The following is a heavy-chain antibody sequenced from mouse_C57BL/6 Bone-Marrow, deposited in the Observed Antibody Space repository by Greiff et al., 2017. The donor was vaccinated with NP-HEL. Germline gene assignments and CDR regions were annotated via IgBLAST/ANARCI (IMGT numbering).Heavy chain of an antibody. J-gene: IGHJ3*01. V-gene: IGHV5-12*01. CDR3: ANIYPYFY. CDR2: ISNGGGST. Sequence: EVQLVESGGGLVQPGGSLKLSCAASGFTFSDYYMYWVRQTLEKRLEWVAYISNGGGSTYYPDTVKGRFTISRDNAKNTLYLQMSRLKSEDTAMYYCANIYPYFYWGQGTLVTVSA. CDR1: GFTFSDYY. D-gene: IGHD2-10*01.